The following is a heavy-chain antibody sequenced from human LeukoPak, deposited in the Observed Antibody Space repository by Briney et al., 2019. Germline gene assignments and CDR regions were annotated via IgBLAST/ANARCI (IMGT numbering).Heavy chain of an antibody. CDR2: INPNSGGT. J-gene: IGHJ3*02. V-gene: IGHV1-2*06. D-gene: IGHD3-22*01. CDR3: ARYYDSSGYLFDVALDI. Sequence: ASVKVSCKASGYTFTGYYMHWVRQAPGQGLEWMGRINPNSGGTNYAQKFQGRVTMTRDTSISTAYMELSRLRSDDTAVYYCARYYDSSGYLFDVALDIWGQGTMVTVSS. CDR1: GYTFTGYY.